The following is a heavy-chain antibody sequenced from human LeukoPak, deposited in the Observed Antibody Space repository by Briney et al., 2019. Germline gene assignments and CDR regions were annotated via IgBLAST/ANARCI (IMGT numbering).Heavy chain of an antibody. D-gene: IGHD4-11*01. J-gene: IGHJ4*02. Sequence: PGGSLRLSCAASGFTFSDYYMSWIRQAPGKGLECVSYISSSSSTIHYADSVKGRFTISRDNAKNSLHLQMSSLRAEDTAVYYCARFLAENYSLRPFDNWGQGTLVTVSS. V-gene: IGHV3-11*04. CDR3: ARFLAENYSLRPFDN. CDR1: GFTFSDYY. CDR2: ISSSSSTI.